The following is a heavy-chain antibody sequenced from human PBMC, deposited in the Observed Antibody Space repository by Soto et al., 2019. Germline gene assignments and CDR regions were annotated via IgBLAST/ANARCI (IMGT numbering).Heavy chain of an antibody. CDR1: GFAFRNYG. D-gene: IGHD3-9*01. CDR3: AKDTFDVPPGFDY. Sequence: EVQLLGSGGGLVHPGGSLRLSCAASGFAFRNYGMSRVRQAPGKGLKWVSTISGSGGSTYYADSVKGRFTISRDNSKNTLYLQMNSLRAEDTAIYYCAKDTFDVPPGFDYWGQGTLVTVSS. V-gene: IGHV3-23*01. J-gene: IGHJ4*02. CDR2: ISGSGGST.